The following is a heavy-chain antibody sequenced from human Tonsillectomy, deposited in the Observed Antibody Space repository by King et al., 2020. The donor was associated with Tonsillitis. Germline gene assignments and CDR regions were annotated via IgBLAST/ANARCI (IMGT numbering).Heavy chain of an antibody. Sequence: VQLVESGAEVKKPGESLKISCKGSGYSFTSYWIGWVRQMPGKGLEWMGFIYPGDSDTRYSPSFQGQVTISADKSISTAYLQWSSLKASDTAMYYCARLGPYLGATRPFDYWGQGTLVTVSS. V-gene: IGHV5-51*01. J-gene: IGHJ4*02. CDR1: GYSFTSYW. CDR3: ARLGPYLGATRPFDY. D-gene: IGHD1-26*01. CDR2: IYPGDSDT.